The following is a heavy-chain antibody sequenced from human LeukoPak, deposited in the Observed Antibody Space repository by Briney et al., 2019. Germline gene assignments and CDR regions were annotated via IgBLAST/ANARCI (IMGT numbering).Heavy chain of an antibody. CDR1: GFTFGSYS. V-gene: IGHV3-48*01. CDR2: ISSSSSTI. Sequence: GGSRRLSCAGSGFTFGSYSMNWVRQAPGKGLGWVSYISSSSSTIYYADSVKGRFTICRDNAKNSLYLQMNSLRAEDTAVYYCARQRWLQSAEFDYWGQGTLVTVSS. D-gene: IGHD5-12*01. J-gene: IGHJ4*02. CDR3: ARQRWLQSAEFDY.